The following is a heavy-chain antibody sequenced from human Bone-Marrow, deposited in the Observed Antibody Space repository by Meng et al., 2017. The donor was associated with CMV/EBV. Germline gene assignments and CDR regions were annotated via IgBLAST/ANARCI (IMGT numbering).Heavy chain of an antibody. D-gene: IGHD3-22*01. CDR2: IRYDGSNK. CDR3: GKDQGVDDSSGYYPLGFDY. J-gene: IGHJ4*02. CDR1: GFTFSSYS. V-gene: IGHV3-30*02. Sequence: GESLKISCAASGFTFSSYSMNWVRQAPGKGLEWVAFIRYDGSNKYYADSVKGRFTISRENSKNTLYLQMNSLRAEETAVYYCGKDQGVDDSSGYYPLGFDYWGQGTLVTASS.